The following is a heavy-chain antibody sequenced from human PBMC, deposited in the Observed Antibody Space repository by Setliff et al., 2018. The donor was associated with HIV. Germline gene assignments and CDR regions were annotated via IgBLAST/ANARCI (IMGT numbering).Heavy chain of an antibody. Sequence: GESLKISCQTSGSSFSTYWVGWVRQMPGKGLEWLGILYFGDSDPKYNPSFEGQVTISADKSIKTAFLQWRSLKTSDTAIYYCARGRGGYFGGGRYYNLPYFDSWGQGTLVTVSS. CDR3: ARGRGGYFGGGRYYNLPYFDS. D-gene: IGHD2-15*01. CDR1: GSSFSTYW. J-gene: IGHJ4*02. CDR2: LYFGDSDP. V-gene: IGHV5-51*01.